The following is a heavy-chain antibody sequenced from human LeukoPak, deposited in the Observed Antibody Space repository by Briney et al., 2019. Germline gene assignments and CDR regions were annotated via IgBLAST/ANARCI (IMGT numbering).Heavy chain of an antibody. Sequence: GGSLRLSCAASGFTFSSYSMNWVRQAPGKGLEWVSSISSSSSYIYYADSVKGRFTISRDNAENSLYLQMNSLRAEDTAVYYCARDKGYYYYGMDVWGQGTTVTVSS. CDR2: ISSSSSYI. CDR3: ARDKGYYYYGMDV. J-gene: IGHJ6*02. CDR1: GFTFSSYS. V-gene: IGHV3-21*01.